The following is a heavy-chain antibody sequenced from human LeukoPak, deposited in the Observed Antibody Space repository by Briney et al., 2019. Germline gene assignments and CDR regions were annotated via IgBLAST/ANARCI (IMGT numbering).Heavy chain of an antibody. V-gene: IGHV1-18*01. CDR3: ARDHSSSCQLLDY. D-gene: IGHD2-2*01. CDR1: GYTFTSYG. CDR2: ISAYNDDT. J-gene: IGHJ4*02. Sequence: ASVKVSCRTSGYTFTSYGVTWVRQAPRQGLEWMGWISAYNDDTKYAQKFQGRMTMTIDTSTSTANLELRSLRSDDTAVYYCARDHSSSCQLLDYWGQGTLVTVSS.